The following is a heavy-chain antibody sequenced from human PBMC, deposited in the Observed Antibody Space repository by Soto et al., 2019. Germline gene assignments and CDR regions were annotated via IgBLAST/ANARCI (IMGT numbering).Heavy chain of an antibody. Sequence: QVQLVESGGGVVQPGRSLRLSCAASGFTFSSFGMHWVRQAPGKGLEWVAIISYDGNNKYYADSVQGRFTISRENSKNTLYLQMNRLRAEDTAVYYCARQFDSSGWYYYYYGMDVWGQGTTVTVSS. CDR1: GFTFSSFG. V-gene: IGHV3-30*03. D-gene: IGHD6-19*01. J-gene: IGHJ6*02. CDR2: ISYDGNNK. CDR3: ARQFDSSGWYYYYYGMDV.